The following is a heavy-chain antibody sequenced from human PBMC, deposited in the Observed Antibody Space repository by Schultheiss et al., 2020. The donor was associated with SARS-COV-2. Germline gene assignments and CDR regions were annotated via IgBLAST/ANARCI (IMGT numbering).Heavy chain of an antibody. J-gene: IGHJ6*02. Sequence: SETLSLTCSVSGSSITGFFWTWIRQPPGKGLDPIGNIYFTGITKYNPSLKSRVTISVDTSKNQFSLKLSSVTAADTAVYYCARHLPVGNYATYYYGMDVWGQGTTVTVSS. CDR2: IYFTGIT. D-gene: IGHD4-11*01. CDR3: ARHLPVGNYATYYYGMDV. V-gene: IGHV4-59*08. CDR1: GSSITGFF.